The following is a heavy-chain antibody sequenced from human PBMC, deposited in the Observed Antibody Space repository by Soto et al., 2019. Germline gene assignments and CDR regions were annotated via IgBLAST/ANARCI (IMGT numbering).Heavy chain of an antibody. CDR3: ARRTYDLERQNWFDP. V-gene: IGHV5-10-1*01. Sequence: GESLKISCKGSGFIFTRYWISWVRQMPGKGLEWMGRIDPSESVTNYSPSFQGHVTISADKYISTAYLQWSSLEASDTAMYYCARRTYDLERQNWFDPWGQGTLVTVSS. J-gene: IGHJ5*02. CDR2: IDPSESVT. CDR1: GFIFTRYW. D-gene: IGHD3-3*01.